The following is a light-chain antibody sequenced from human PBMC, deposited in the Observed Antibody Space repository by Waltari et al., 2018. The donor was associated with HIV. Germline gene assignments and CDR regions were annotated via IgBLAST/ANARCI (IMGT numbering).Light chain of an antibody. J-gene: IGKJ4*01. CDR2: AAS. CDR3: QQFDDVPLT. CDR1: QDIGTH. Sequence: GDRVTITCHASQDIGTHLNWYQQKPGKAPKLLIYAASNSETGAPSRFSGSGSGTDFALSISSLQPDDLASYYCQQFDDVPLTFAGGTKVEIK. V-gene: IGKV1-33*01.